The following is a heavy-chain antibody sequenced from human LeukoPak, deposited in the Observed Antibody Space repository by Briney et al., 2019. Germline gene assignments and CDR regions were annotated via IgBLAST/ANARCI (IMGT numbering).Heavy chain of an antibody. CDR1: GGSFSGYY. CDR3: ARGKPFDP. V-gene: IGHV4-34*01. J-gene: IGHJ5*02. Sequence: SETLSLTCAVYGGSFSGYYWSWIRQPPGKGLEWIGEINHSGSTNYNPSLKSRVTISVDTSKNQFSLKLSSVTAADTAVYYCARGKPFDPWGQGTLVTVSS. CDR2: INHSGST.